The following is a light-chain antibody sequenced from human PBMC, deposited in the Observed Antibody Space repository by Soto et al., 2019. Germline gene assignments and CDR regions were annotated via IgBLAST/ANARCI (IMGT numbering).Light chain of an antibody. Sequence: QSVLTQPPSVSGVPGQRITISCTGSRSNIGAPYDVHWYQQFPGTAPKLLIYGNNNRPSGVPDRFSGSKSGTSASLAITGLQAEDEADYYCQSYDSSLTGYVVFGGGTQLTVL. J-gene: IGLJ7*01. CDR1: RSNIGAPYD. CDR3: QSYDSSLTGYVV. CDR2: GNN. V-gene: IGLV1-40*01.